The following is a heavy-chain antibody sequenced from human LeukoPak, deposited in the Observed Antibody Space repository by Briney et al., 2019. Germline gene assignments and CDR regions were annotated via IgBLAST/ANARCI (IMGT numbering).Heavy chain of an antibody. CDR1: GFTFSTYS. J-gene: IGHJ4*02. Sequence: GGSLRLYCAASGFTFSTYSMKWVSQAPGKGLEWVSFISSGSSTIYYADSVKGRFTISRDNAKNSLYLQMNSLRDEDTAVYYCARVAETQLWLRSAVDYWGQGTLVTVSS. V-gene: IGHV3-48*02. CDR2: ISSGSSTI. CDR3: ARVAETQLWLRSAVDY. D-gene: IGHD5-18*01.